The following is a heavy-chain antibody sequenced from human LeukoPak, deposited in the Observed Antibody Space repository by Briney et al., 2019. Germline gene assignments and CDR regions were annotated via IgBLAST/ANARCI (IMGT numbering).Heavy chain of an antibody. CDR1: GFTFSSYA. V-gene: IGHV3-23*01. CDR3: AKDTPYFDY. CDR2: FSAGGGST. J-gene: IGHJ4*02. Sequence: GGSLRLSCAASGFTFSSYAMSWVRQAPGKGLEWVSGFSAGGGSTYYADSVKGRLTISRDNSKNTLYLQMNSLRAEDTAVYYCAKDTPYFDYWGQGTLVTVSS.